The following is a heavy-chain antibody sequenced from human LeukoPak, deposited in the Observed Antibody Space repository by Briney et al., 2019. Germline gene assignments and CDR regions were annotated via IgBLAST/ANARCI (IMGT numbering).Heavy chain of an antibody. CDR2: IGTAGDP. CDR3: ARGASPGGRYYYYGMDV. V-gene: IGHV3-13*05. J-gene: IGHJ6*04. CDR1: GFTFSSYD. D-gene: IGHD1-26*01. Sequence: GGSLRLSCAASGFTFSSYDMHWVRQATGKGLEWVSAIGTAGDPYYPGSVKGRFTISRENAKNSLYLQMISLRAGDTAVYYCARGASPGGRYYYYGMDVWGKGTTVTVSS.